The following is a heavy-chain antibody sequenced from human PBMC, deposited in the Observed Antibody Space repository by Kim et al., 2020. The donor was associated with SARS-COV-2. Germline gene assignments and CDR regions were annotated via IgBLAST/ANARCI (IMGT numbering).Heavy chain of an antibody. CDR3: AKGQNGGPEY. CDR2: ISWNSGSI. D-gene: IGHD7-27*01. CDR1: GFTFDDYA. Sequence: GGSLRLSCAASGFTFDDYAMHWVRQAPGKGLEWVSGISWNSGSIGYADSVKGRFTISRDNAKNSLYLQMNSLRAEDTALYYCAKGQNGGPEYWGQGTLVTVSS. J-gene: IGHJ4*02. V-gene: IGHV3-9*01.